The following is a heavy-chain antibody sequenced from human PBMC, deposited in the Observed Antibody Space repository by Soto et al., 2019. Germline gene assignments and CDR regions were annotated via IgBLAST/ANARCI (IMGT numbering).Heavy chain of an antibody. J-gene: IGHJ3*02. Sequence: GGSLRLSCAASGFTVSSNYMSWVRQAPGKGLEWVSVIYSGGSTYYADSVKGRFTISGDNSKNTLYLQMNSLRAGDTAVYYCARTDIVVVPAALDIWGQGTMVTVSS. CDR1: GFTVSSNY. CDR2: IYSGGST. CDR3: ARTDIVVVPAALDI. D-gene: IGHD2-2*01. V-gene: IGHV3-66*01.